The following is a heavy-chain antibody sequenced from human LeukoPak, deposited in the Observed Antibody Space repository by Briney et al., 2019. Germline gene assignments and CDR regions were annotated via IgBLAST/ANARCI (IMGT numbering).Heavy chain of an antibody. D-gene: IGHD2-15*01. CDR1: GGSFSNYY. CDR3: ARPYCSAGNCYSNFDS. Sequence: SETLSLTCAVYGGSFSNYYWGWIRQPPGKGLEWIGDINHSGSTNYNPSLKSRVTISVDTSKKQFSLKLSSVTAADTAVYYCARPYCSAGNCYSNFDSWGQGTLVTVSS. J-gene: IGHJ4*02. V-gene: IGHV4-34*01. CDR2: INHSGST.